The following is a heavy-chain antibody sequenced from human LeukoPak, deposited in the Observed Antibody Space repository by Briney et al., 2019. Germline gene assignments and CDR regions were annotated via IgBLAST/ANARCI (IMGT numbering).Heavy chain of an antibody. Sequence: GGSLRLSCAASGFTFDDYGMSWVRQAPGKGLEWVSGINWNGGSTGYADSVKGRFTISRDNAKNSLYLQMNSLRAEDTALYYCARDRLGYCSSTSCLRRFDPWGQGTLVTVPS. CDR3: ARDRLGYCSSTSCLRRFDP. CDR2: INWNGGST. D-gene: IGHD2-2*01. J-gene: IGHJ5*02. CDR1: GFTFDDYG. V-gene: IGHV3-20*04.